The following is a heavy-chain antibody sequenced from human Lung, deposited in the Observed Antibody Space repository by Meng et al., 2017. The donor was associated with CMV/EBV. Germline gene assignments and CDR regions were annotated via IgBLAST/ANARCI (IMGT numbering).Heavy chain of an antibody. V-gene: IGHV1-46*01. J-gene: IGHJ4*02. D-gene: IGHD3-22*01. CDR1: GYTFTNYY. Sequence: ASXXVSXKASGYTFTNYYLHWVRQAPGQGLEWMGMINSRSGTTTYSQKFQGRISMTRDTSTSTVYLDLSSLRSEDSTVYYCAREEGSYDGIGAFDYWGQGTLVTVSS. CDR2: INSRSGTT. CDR3: AREEGSYDGIGAFDY.